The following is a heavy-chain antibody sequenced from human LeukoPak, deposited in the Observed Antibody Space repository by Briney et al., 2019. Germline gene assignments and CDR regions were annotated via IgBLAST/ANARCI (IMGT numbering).Heavy chain of an antibody. CDR1: GGSFSGYY. V-gene: IGHV4-34*01. CDR2: INHSGST. CDR3: AREYYDSNRRDYFDY. Sequence: PSETLSLTCAVYGGSFSGYYWSWIRQPPGKGLEWIGEINHSGSTNYNPSLKSRVTISVDTSKTQLSLKLSSVTAADTAAYYCAREYYDSNRRDYFDYWGQGTLVTVSS. D-gene: IGHD3-22*01. J-gene: IGHJ4*02.